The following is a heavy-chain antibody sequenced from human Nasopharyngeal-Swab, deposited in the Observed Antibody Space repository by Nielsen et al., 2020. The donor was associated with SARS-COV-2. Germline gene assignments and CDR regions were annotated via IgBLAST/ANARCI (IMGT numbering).Heavy chain of an antibody. CDR3: AKLDIGGWLGRTTGYFDY. V-gene: IGHV3-23*01. D-gene: IGHD6-19*01. CDR2: ISGSGRST. CDR1: GFTFSSYA. J-gene: IGHJ4*02. Sequence: GGSLRLSCAASGFTFSSYAMSWVRQAPGKGLEWVSAISGSGRSTYYADSVKGRFTISRDNSKNTLYLQMNSLRAEDTAVYFCAKLDIGGWLGRTTGYFDYWGQGTLVTVSS.